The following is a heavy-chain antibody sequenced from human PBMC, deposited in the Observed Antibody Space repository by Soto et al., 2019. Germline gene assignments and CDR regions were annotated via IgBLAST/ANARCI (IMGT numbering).Heavy chain of an antibody. CDR1: GGSISSGGYY. J-gene: IGHJ3*02. CDR3: AREGDLVVPAAPDAFDI. Sequence: SETLSLTCTVSGGSISSGGYYWSWIRQHPGKGLEWIGYIYYSGSTYYNPSLKSRVTISVDTSKNQFSLKLSSVTAADTAVYYCAREGDLVVPAAPDAFDIWGQGTMVTVSS. CDR2: IYYSGST. D-gene: IGHD2-2*01. V-gene: IGHV4-31*03.